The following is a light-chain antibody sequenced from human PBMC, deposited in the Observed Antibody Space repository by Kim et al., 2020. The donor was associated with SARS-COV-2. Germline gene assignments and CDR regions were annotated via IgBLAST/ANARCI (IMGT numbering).Light chain of an antibody. J-gene: IGLJ3*02. Sequence: SYELTQPPSVSVSPGQTASITCSGDKLGDKYVCLYQQKPGQSPVRVIYEDSRRPPGIPERFLGSNSGNTATLTISGTQAMDEADYYCQAWDSSTGVFGGGTQLTVL. CDR3: QAWDSSTGV. CDR1: KLGDKY. V-gene: IGLV3-1*01. CDR2: EDS.